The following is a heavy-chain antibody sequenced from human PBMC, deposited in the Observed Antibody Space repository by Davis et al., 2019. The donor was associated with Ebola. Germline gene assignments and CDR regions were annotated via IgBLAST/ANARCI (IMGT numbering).Heavy chain of an antibody. Sequence: AASVKVSCKASGGTFSSFGVSWVRQAPGQGLEWMGGIIPISGAVSYTQKFQGRVTMTRNTSISTAYMELSSLRSEDTAVYYCARALYWGQGTLVTVSS. CDR2: IIPISGAV. CDR3: ARALY. D-gene: IGHD2-2*02. J-gene: IGHJ4*02. V-gene: IGHV1-69*05. CDR1: GGTFSSFG.